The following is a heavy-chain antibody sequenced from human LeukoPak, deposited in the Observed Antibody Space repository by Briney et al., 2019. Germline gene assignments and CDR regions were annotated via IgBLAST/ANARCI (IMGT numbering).Heavy chain of an antibody. CDR1: GGTFSSYA. J-gene: IGHJ6*03. Sequence: SVKVSCKXSGGTFSSYAISWVRQAPGQGLEWMGGIIPIFGTANYAQKFQGRVTITTDESTSTAYMELSSLRSEDTAVYYCARAPYYYDSSGYSQGGYYYYYMDVWGKGTTVTVSS. CDR3: ARAPYYYDSSGYSQGGYYYYYMDV. D-gene: IGHD3-22*01. V-gene: IGHV1-69*05. CDR2: IIPIFGTA.